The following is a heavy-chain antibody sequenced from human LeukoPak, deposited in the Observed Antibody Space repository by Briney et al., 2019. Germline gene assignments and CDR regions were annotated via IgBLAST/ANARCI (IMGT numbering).Heavy chain of an antibody. CDR1: GFTFSSYA. Sequence: GGSLRLSCAASGFTFSSYAITWVRQAPGKGLEWVSAVSSNGAKTYYADSVKGRFTISRDNSKNTLYLQMNSLRAEDTAVYHCAKDFPIVGIAVAGPFDYWGQGTLVTVSS. V-gene: IGHV3-23*01. J-gene: IGHJ4*02. CDR3: AKDFPIVGIAVAGPFDY. D-gene: IGHD6-19*01. CDR2: VSSNGAKT.